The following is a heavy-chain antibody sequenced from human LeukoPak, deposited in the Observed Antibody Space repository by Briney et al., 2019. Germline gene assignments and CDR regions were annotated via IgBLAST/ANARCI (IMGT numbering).Heavy chain of an antibody. J-gene: IGHJ4*02. D-gene: IGHD3-10*01. CDR2: THRSGDT. CDR3: ATRHHSRTYMVPLDS. V-gene: IGHV4-4*02. CDR1: GVSISRDNW. Sequence: SGTLSLTCAVYGVSISRDNWWTWVRQPPWKGLEWIGETHRSGDTKYNPSLNGRVTISMDNSKNQLSLNLISVTAADTAIYFCATRHHSRTYMVPLDSWGQGTLVTVSS.